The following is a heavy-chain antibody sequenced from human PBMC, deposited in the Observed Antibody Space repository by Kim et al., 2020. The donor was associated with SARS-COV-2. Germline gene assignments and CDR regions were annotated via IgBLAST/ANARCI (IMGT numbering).Heavy chain of an antibody. V-gene: IGHV4-34*01. CDR3: ARTVSRYGGWDYYYGMDV. Sequence: SETLSLTCAVYGGSFSGYYWSWIRQPPGKGLEWIGEINHSGSTNYNPSLKSRVTISVDTSKNQFSLKLSSVTAADTAVYYCARTVSRYGGWDYYYGMDVWGQGTTVTVSS. CDR2: INHSGST. D-gene: IGHD6-19*01. J-gene: IGHJ6*02. CDR1: GGSFSGYY.